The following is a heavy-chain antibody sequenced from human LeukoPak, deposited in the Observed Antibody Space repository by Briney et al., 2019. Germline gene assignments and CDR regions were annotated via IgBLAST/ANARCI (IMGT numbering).Heavy chain of an antibody. CDR2: IYWNDDK. CDR1: GFSLSTSGVG. V-gene: IGHV2-5*01. CDR3: AHNGVLGYCSSTSCLSWFDP. D-gene: IGHD2-2*01. Sequence: SGPTLVNPTQTLTLTCTFSGFSLSTSGVGVGWIRQPPGKALEWLALIYWNDDKRYSPSLKSRLTITKDTSKNQVVLTMTNMDPVDTATYYCAHNGVLGYCSSTSCLSWFDPWGRGTLVTVSS. J-gene: IGHJ5*02.